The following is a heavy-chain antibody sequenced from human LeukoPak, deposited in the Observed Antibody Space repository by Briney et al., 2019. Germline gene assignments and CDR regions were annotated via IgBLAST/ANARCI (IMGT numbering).Heavy chain of an antibody. J-gene: IGHJ4*02. Sequence: GGSLRLSCAASGFTFSSYSMNWVRQAPGKGLEWVSSISSSSSYIYYADSVKGRFTISRDNSKNTLSLQMDSLRAEDTAVYYCAKKRDSHETLYFFDSWGQGILVTVSS. CDR2: ISSSSSYI. CDR3: AKKRDSHETLYFFDS. CDR1: GFTFSSYS. D-gene: IGHD2-15*01. V-gene: IGHV3-21*04.